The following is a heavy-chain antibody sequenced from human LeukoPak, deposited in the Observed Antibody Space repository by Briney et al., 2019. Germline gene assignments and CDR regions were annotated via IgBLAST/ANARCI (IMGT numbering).Heavy chain of an antibody. V-gene: IGHV3-74*01. J-gene: IGHJ4*02. CDR1: GFSFSGHW. CDR2: ISPTGSTT. CDR3: ARGPNSNWSGLDF. Sequence: GGSLRLSCTASGFSFSGHWMHWARQLPGKGLVWVSRISPTGSTTSYADFVKGRFTVSRDNAKNTLYLQVNNLRAEDTAVYYCARGPNSNWSGLDFWGQGTLLTVSS. D-gene: IGHD6-6*01.